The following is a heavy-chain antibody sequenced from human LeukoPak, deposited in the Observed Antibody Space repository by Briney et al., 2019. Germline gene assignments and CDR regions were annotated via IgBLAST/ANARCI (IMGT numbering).Heavy chain of an antibody. V-gene: IGHV3-66*01. Sequence: GGSLRLSCAASGFTVSSNYMSWVRQAPGEGLEWVSVIYSGGSTYYADSVKGRFTISRDNSKNTLYLQMNSLRAEDTAVYYCARATYYGSGSVAFDIWGQGTMVTVSS. CDR2: IYSGGST. CDR3: ARATYYGSGSVAFDI. J-gene: IGHJ3*02. D-gene: IGHD3-10*01. CDR1: GFTVSSNY.